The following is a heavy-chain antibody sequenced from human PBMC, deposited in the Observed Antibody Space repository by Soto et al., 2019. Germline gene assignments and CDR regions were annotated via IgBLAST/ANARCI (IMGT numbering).Heavy chain of an antibody. D-gene: IGHD4-17*01. CDR1: GGSISSSNW. CDR3: ARGTTADRFDF. J-gene: IGHJ4*02. V-gene: IGHV4-4*02. Sequence: PSETLSLTCAVSGGSISSSNWWSWVRQPPGKGLEWIGEIYHSGSTNYNPSLKSRVTMSIDKSKNQFSLKLSSVTAADTAVYYCARGTTADRFDFWGQGTLVTVSS. CDR2: IYHSGST.